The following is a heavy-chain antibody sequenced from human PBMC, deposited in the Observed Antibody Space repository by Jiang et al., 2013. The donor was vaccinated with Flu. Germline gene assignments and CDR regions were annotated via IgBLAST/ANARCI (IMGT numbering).Heavy chain of an antibody. CDR3: ARDQDILTGTRPNYFDP. CDR2: IYSSGST. V-gene: IGHV4-30-4*08. Sequence: GPGLVKPSETLSLTCTVSGGSISRGDYNWNWIRQSPGKGLEWIGYIYSSGSTYYNPSLKSRVTMSIDTSKNQFSLKLRYVTAADTGVYYCARDQDILTGTRPNYFDPWGQGTLVIVSS. CDR1: GGSISRGDYN. D-gene: IGHD1-7*01. J-gene: IGHJ5*02.